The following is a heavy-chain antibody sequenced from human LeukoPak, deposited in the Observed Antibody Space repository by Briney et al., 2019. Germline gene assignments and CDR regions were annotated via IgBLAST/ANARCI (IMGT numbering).Heavy chain of an antibody. CDR2: IYYSGST. V-gene: IGHV4-59*01. D-gene: IGHD1-26*01. CDR1: GGSISSYY. J-gene: IGHJ6*02. CDR3: ARDSGSYGRQGYYYYGMDV. Sequence: SETLSLTCTVSGGSISSYYWSWIRQPPGKGLEWIGYIYYSGSTNYNPSLKSRVTISVDTSKNQFSLKLSSVTAADTAEYYCARDSGSYGRQGYYYYGMDVWGQGTTVTVSS.